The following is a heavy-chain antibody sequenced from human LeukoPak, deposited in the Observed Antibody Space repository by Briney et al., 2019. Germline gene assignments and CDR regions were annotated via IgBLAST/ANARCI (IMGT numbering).Heavy chain of an antibody. J-gene: IGHJ4*02. CDR1: LDSTTSNF. V-gene: IGHV4-4*02. CDR2: IHRSGSP. CDR3: AREILGGFNPGAY. Sequence: SETLSLTCTVSLDSTTSNFWGWVRQPPGKGLEWIGEIHRSGSPNYNPSLQSRVTISIDRSRNQIALKLSSVTAADTAVYYCAREILGGFNPGAYWGQGTLVTVSS. D-gene: IGHD1-14*01.